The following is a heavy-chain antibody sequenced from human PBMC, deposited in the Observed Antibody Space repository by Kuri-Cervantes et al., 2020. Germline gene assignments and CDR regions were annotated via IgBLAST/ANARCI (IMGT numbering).Heavy chain of an antibody. CDR1: GFTFSSYV. CDR2: ISSSSSYI. D-gene: IGHD3-3*01. Sequence: GGLLRLYRAASGFTFSSYVMSWVRQAPGKGLEFVSSISSSSSYIYYAIPVKGRFTTSRDNAMNSLYLQMNSLRAEDTAVYYCARNYDAPEVLDYWGQGTLVTVSS. V-gene: IGHV3-21*01. CDR3: ARNYDAPEVLDY. J-gene: IGHJ4*02.